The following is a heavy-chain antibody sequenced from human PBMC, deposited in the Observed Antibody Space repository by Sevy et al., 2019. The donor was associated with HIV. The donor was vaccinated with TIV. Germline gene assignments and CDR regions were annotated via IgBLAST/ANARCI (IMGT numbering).Heavy chain of an antibody. Sequence: ASVKVSCKASGYTFTSYGISWVRQAPGQGLEWMGWISAYNGNTNYAQKLQGRVTMTTDTSTSTAYMELRSLRSDDTAVYYCARDRPAYGDYRWYSFMSFGSDFDYWGQGTLVTVSS. CDR3: ARDRPAYGDYRWYSFMSFGSDFDY. D-gene: IGHD4-17*01. CDR2: ISAYNGNT. V-gene: IGHV1-18*01. CDR1: GYTFTSYG. J-gene: IGHJ4*02.